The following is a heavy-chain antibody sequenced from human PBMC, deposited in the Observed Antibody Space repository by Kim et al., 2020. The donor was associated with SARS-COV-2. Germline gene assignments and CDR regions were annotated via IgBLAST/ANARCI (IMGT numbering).Heavy chain of an antibody. CDR1: GFTFSSYG. CDR3: ARDPKGVYVAVGPYGMDV. CDR2: ISYDGSNK. V-gene: IGHV3-33*05. Sequence: GGSLRLSCAASGFTFSSYGMHWVRQAPGKGLEWVAVISYDGSNKYYADSVKGRFTISRDNSKNTLYLQMNSLRAEDTAVYYCARDPKGVYVAVGPYGMDVWGQGTTVTVSS. J-gene: IGHJ6*02. D-gene: IGHD3-10*02.